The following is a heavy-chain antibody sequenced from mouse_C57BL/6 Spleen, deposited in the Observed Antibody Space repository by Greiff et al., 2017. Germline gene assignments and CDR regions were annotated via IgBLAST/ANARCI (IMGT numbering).Heavy chain of an antibody. J-gene: IGHJ4*01. Sequence: QVQLQQSGAALVRPGASVTLSCQASGYSFTDYEMHWVTQTPVHGLEWIGAIDPETGGTAYNQKFKGTAILTAYKSSSTAYMGLRSRTSEDSAVYYCTRAYCSPLAMDYWGQGTSVTVSS. CDR3: TRAYCSPLAMDY. CDR1: GYSFTDYE. D-gene: IGHD2-12*01. CDR2: IDPETGGT. V-gene: IGHV1-15*01.